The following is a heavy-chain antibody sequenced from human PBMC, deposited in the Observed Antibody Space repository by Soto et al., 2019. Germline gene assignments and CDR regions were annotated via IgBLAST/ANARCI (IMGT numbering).Heavy chain of an antibody. CDR3: ARVSQIAGGAFDI. CDR2: IYYSGST. D-gene: IGHD6-13*01. J-gene: IGHJ3*02. CDR1: GGSISSGGYY. Sequence: SETLSLTCTVSGGSISSGGYYWSWIRQHPGKGLEWIGYIYYSGSTYYNPSLKSRVTISVDTSKNQFSLKLSSVTAADTAVYYCARVSQIAGGAFDIWGQGTMVTVSS. V-gene: IGHV4-31*03.